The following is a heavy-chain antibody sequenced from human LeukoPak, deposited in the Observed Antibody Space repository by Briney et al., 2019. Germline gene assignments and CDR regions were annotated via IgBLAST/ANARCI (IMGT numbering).Heavy chain of an antibody. D-gene: IGHD3-16*01. Sequence: GASVEVSCKASGYTFTSYGISWVRQAPGQGLEWMGWISAYNGNTNYAQKLQGRVTMTTDTSTSTAYMELRSLRSDDTAVYYCARGLTFGGPIHYMDVWGKGTTVTVSS. CDR3: ARGLTFGGPIHYMDV. CDR1: GYTFTSYG. V-gene: IGHV1-18*01. CDR2: ISAYNGNT. J-gene: IGHJ6*03.